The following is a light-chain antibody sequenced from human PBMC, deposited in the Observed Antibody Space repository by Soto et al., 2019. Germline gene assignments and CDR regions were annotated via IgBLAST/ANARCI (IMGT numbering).Light chain of an antibody. CDR2: GAS. J-gene: IGKJ1*01. CDR1: QTIGSN. V-gene: IGKV3-15*01. Sequence: EIVMTQFPATLSVSPGESATLSCRASQTIGSNLAWYQHKPGQAPRLLIYGASTRATGIPARFSGSGSGTEFTLTISSLQSGDFALYFCQQYNNWLSWTFGQGTRVDI. CDR3: QQYNNWLSWT.